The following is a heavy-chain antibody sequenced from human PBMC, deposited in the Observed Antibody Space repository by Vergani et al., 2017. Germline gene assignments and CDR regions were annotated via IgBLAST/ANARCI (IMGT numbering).Heavy chain of an antibody. CDR1: GYTFTSYY. Sequence: QVQLVQSGAEVKKPGASVKVSCKASGYTFTSYYMHWVRQAPGQGLEWMGIINPSGGSTSYAQKFQGRVTMTRDTSTSTVYMELSSLRSENTAVYYCARYPEYCSSTSCAQNYYYDGMDVWGQGTTVTVSS. CDR2: INPSGGST. D-gene: IGHD2-2*01. V-gene: IGHV1-46*03. CDR3: ARYPEYCSSTSCAQNYYYDGMDV. J-gene: IGHJ6*02.